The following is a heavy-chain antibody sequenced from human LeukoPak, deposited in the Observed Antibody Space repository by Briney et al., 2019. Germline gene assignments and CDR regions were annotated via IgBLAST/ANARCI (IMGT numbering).Heavy chain of an antibody. CDR3: ARERTRHLVVGYFDY. CDR2: IYTSGST. J-gene: IGHJ4*02. D-gene: IGHD2-8*02. CDR1: GGSISSYY. V-gene: IGHV4-4*07. Sequence: SETLSLTCTGSGGSISSYYWSWIRQPTGKGLEWIGRIYTSGSTNYNPSLKSRVTMSVDTSKNQFSLKLSSVTAADTAVYYCARERTRHLVVGYFDYWGQGTLVTVSS.